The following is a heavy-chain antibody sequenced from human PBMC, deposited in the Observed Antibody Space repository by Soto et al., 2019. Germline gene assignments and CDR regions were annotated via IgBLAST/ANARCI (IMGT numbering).Heavy chain of an antibody. Sequence: PSETLSLTCTVSSGSISSYYWSWIRQPPGEGLKWIGYIHYSGSTKYNPSLKNRVTISTMSNNKFSLELSSVTAADTAVYYCTRGLFSGSSYSGSWYYFDSWGQGTMVTVSS. CDR1: SGSISSYY. J-gene: IGHJ4*02. D-gene: IGHD1-26*01. V-gene: IGHV4-59*12. CDR2: IHYSGST. CDR3: TRGLFSGSSYSGSWYYFDS.